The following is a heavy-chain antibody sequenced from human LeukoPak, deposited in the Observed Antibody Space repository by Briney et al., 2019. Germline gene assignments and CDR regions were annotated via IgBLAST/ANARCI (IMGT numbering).Heavy chain of an antibody. CDR1: GGTFSSYA. D-gene: IGHD6-6*01. V-gene: IGHV1-69*05. CDR2: IIPIFGTA. CDR3: ARDTRAARPANDAFDI. Sequence: SVKVSCKASGGTFSSYAISWVRQAPGQGLEWMGRIIPIFGTANYAQKFQGRVTITTDESTSTAYMELSSLRSEDTAVYYCARDTRAARPANDAFDIWGQGTMVTVSS. J-gene: IGHJ3*02.